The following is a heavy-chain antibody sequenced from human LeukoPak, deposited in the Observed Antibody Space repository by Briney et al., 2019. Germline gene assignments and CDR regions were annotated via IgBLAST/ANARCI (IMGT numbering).Heavy chain of an antibody. CDR2: IYSCGST. CDR1: GFTVSSNY. CDR3: ARGGDSSYYGDY. J-gene: IGHJ4*02. Sequence: GGSLRLSCAASGFTVSSNYMRWVRQAPGKGLEWVSLIYSCGSTHYAESVKGRFTISRDNTKNNLYLQMNSLGAEDTAVYYCARGGDSSYYGDYWGQGTLVTVSS. D-gene: IGHD3-22*01. V-gene: IGHV3-66*01.